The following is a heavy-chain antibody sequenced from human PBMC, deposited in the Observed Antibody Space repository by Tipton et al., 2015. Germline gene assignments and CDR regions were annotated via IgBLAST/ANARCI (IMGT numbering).Heavy chain of an antibody. CDR2: IYSSGST. D-gene: IGHD4-17*01. Sequence: TLSLTCTVSGGSITSYYWSWIRQPAGKGLEWTGRIYSSGSTNYNPSLKSRVTVSVATSKNQFSLRLTSVTAADTAVYYCARVLYGDYSYFDLWGRGTLVTVSS. J-gene: IGHJ2*01. V-gene: IGHV4-4*07. CDR3: ARVLYGDYSYFDL. CDR1: GGSITSYY.